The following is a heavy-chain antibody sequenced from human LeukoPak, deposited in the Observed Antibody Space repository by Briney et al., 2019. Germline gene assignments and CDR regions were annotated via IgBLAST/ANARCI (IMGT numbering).Heavy chain of an antibody. CDR3: TWMATIFTVDY. CDR1: GLTFSDAW. V-gene: IGHV3-15*01. CDR2: IRNDRIT. Sequence: GGSLRLSCVLSGLTFSDAWMSWVRQAPGKGLEWVGRIRNDRITDYAAPVQGGFSISRDNSKDTFYLQMNSLRTEDTGMYFCTWMATIFTVDYWGQGTLVTVSS. D-gene: IGHD5-12*01. J-gene: IGHJ4*02.